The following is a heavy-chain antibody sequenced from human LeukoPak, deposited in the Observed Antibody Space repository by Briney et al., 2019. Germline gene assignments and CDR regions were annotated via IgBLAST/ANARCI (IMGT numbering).Heavy chain of an antibody. D-gene: IGHD3-3*01. Sequence: GRSLRLSCAASGFIFSNYGMHWGRQAPGKGLERVAVISYDGSDKYYADSVKGRFTISSDNSKNTLYLQLSSLRAEDTAVYFCAKDLRRRFLAYFDYWGQGTLVTVSS. CDR2: ISYDGSDK. CDR1: GFIFSNYG. CDR3: AKDLRRRFLAYFDY. V-gene: IGHV3-30*18. J-gene: IGHJ4*02.